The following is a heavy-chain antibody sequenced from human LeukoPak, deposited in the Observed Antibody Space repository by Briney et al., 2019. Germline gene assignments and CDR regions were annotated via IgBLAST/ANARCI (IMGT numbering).Heavy chain of an antibody. J-gene: IGHJ4*02. V-gene: IGHV3-21*01. CDR2: ISSRSTYI. D-gene: IGHD3-16*02. Sequence: PGGSLRLSCAASGFTLSSYNMNWVRQAPGKGLEWVSSISSRSTYIYYADSVKGRFTISRDNAKNSLYLQMNSLRAEDTAVYYCARGGRGYDYVWGSYRPTYWGQGTLVTVSS. CDR3: ARGGRGYDYVWGSYRPTY. CDR1: GFTLSSYN.